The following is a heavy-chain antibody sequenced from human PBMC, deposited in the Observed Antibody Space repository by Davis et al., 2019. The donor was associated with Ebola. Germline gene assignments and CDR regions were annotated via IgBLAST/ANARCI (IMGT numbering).Heavy chain of an antibody. Sequence: GESLKISCAASGFTFNKYEMNWVRQAPGKGLEWVSAISGSGGSTYYADSVKGRFTISRDNSKNTLYLQMNSLRAEDTAVYYCAKDRGDIVANDLWDYWGQGTLVTVSS. D-gene: IGHD5-12*01. J-gene: IGHJ4*02. CDR2: ISGSGGST. CDR3: AKDRGDIVANDLWDY. V-gene: IGHV3-23*01. CDR1: GFTFNKYE.